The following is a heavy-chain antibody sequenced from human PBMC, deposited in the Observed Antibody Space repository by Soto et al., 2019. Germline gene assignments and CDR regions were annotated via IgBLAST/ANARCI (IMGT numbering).Heavy chain of an antibody. V-gene: IGHV3-66*01. CDR3: ARDLGVEWGLDWFDP. J-gene: IGHJ5*02. CDR1: GFTVSSNY. CDR2: IYSGGST. Sequence: EVQLVESGGGLVQPGGSLRLSCAASGFTVSSNYMSWVRQAPGKGLEWVSVIYSGGSTYYADSVRGRFTISRDNSKNTLYLQMNSLRADDTAVYYCARDLGVEWGLDWFDPWGQGTLVTVSS. D-gene: IGHD3-3*01.